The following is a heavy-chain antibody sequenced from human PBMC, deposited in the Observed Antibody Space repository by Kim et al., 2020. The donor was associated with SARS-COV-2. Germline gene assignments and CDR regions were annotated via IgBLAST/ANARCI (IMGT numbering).Heavy chain of an antibody. D-gene: IGHD2-2*01. CDR2: IYSGGSST. CDR1: GFTFSSYA. J-gene: IGHJ3*02. Sequence: GGSLRLSCAASGFTFSSYAMSWVRQAPGKGLEWVSVIYSGGSSTYYADSVKGRFTISRDNSKNTLYLQMNSLRAEDTAVYYCAKDFSSAPDCSTSCNVGAFDIWGQGTMVTVSS. V-gene: IGHV3-23*03. CDR3: AKDFSSAPDCSTSCNVGAFDI.